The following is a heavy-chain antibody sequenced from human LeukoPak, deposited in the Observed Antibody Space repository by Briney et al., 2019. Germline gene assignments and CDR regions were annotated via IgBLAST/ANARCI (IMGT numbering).Heavy chain of an antibody. J-gene: IGHJ4*02. CDR2: INHSGRT. CDR1: GGSFSGYY. Sequence: SETLSLTCAVYGGSFSGYYWSWIREPPGKGVEWMGEINHSGRTNYNPSLKSRVTISVDTSKNQFSLKLSSVTAADTAVYYCARGIIDGGDGYFDYWGQGTLVTVSS. D-gene: IGHD2/OR15-2a*01. CDR3: ARGIIDGGDGYFDY. V-gene: IGHV4-34*01.